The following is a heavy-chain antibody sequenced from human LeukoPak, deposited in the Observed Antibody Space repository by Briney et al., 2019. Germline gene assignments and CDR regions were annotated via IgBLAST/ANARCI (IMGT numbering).Heavy chain of an antibody. D-gene: IGHD3-22*01. CDR2: IYYSGST. CDR3: ARGTYYYDSSGYTPLYFQH. V-gene: IGHV4-59*12. J-gene: IGHJ1*01. Sequence: PSETLSLTCTVSGGSISSYYWSWIRQPPGKGLEWIGYIYYSGSTNYNPSLKSRVTISVDTSKNQFSLKLSSVTAADTAVYYCARGTYYYDSSGYTPLYFQHWGQGTLVTVSS. CDR1: GGSISSYY.